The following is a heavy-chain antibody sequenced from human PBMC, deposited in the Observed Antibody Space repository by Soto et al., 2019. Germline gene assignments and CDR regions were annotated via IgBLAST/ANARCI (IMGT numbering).Heavy chain of an antibody. CDR2: ISSSSSYI. V-gene: IGHV3-21*01. CDR1: GFTFSSYS. D-gene: IGHD4-17*01. CDR3: ARSVTPVSSFDY. J-gene: IGHJ4*02. Sequence: GGSLRLSCAASGFTFSSYSMNWVRQAPGKGLEWVSSISSSSSYIYYADSVKGRFTISRDNAKNSLYLQMNSLRAEDTAVYYCARSVTPVSSFDYWGPGTLVTVSS.